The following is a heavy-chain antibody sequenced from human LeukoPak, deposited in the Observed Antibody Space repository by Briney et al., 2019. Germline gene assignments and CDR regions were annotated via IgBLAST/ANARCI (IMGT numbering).Heavy chain of an antibody. J-gene: IGHJ6*02. CDR3: ARDGSNWSNDYYHGVDV. Sequence: SETLSLTCAVYGGSFSGYYWSWIRQPPGKGLEWIGEINHSGSTNYNPSLKSRVTISVDTSKNQFSLRLSSVTAADTAVYYCARDGSNWSNDYYHGVDVWGQGTTVTVSS. V-gene: IGHV4-34*01. CDR1: GGSFSGYY. CDR2: INHSGST. D-gene: IGHD4-11*01.